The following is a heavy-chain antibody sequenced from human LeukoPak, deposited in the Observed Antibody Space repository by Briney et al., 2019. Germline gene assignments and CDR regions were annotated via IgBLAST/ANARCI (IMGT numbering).Heavy chain of an antibody. CDR2: IYYHGST. D-gene: IGHD2-21*01. V-gene: IGHV4-59*01. CDR1: GGSFSGYY. Sequence: SETLSLTCAVYGGSFSGYYWSWIRQPPGKGLEWIGYIYYHGSTNYNPSLKSRVTMSVDTSKNQFSLKLSSVTAADTAVYYCARSYGDLWGQGTLVTVSS. J-gene: IGHJ5*02. CDR3: ARSYGDL.